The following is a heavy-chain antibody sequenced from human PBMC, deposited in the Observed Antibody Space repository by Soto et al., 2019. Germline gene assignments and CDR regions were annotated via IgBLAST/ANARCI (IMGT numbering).Heavy chain of an antibody. CDR3: ARDAFPLFYYYYYYGMDV. CDR2: ISSSSSYT. D-gene: IGHD2-21*01. Sequence: PGGSLRLSCAASGFTFSDYYMSWIRQAPGKGLEWVSYISSSSSYTNYADSVKGRFTISRDNAKNSLYLQMNSLRAEDTAVYYCARDAFPLFYYYYYYGMDVWGQGTTVTAP. CDR1: GFTFSDYY. V-gene: IGHV3-11*06. J-gene: IGHJ6*02.